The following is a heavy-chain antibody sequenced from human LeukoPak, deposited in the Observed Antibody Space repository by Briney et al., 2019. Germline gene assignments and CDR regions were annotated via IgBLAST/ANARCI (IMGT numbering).Heavy chain of an antibody. CDR3: AKDGASGWFGEGYFDY. D-gene: IGHD3-10*01. Sequence: GGSLRLSCAASGFTFSSYGMHWVRQAPGKGLEWVAFIRYDGSNKYYADSVKGRFTISRDNSKNTLYLQMNSLRAEDTAVYYCAKDGASGWFGEGYFDYLGQGTLVTVSS. CDR1: GFTFSSYG. J-gene: IGHJ4*02. CDR2: IRYDGSNK. V-gene: IGHV3-30*02.